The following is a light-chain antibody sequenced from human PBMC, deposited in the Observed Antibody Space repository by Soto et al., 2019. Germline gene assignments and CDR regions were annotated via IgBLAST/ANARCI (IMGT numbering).Light chain of an antibody. Sequence: DIQMTQSPSSLSASVGDRVTITSQASQDISNYLNWYQQKPGKAPKLLIYDASNLETGVPSRFSGSGSGTDFTFTISSLQPEDIATYYCQQYDNRPITFGQGTRLEIK. CDR3: QQYDNRPIT. V-gene: IGKV1-33*01. CDR2: DAS. J-gene: IGKJ5*01. CDR1: QDISNY.